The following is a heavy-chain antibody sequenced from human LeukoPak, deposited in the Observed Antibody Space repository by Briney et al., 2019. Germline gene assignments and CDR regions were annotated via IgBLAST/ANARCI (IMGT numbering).Heavy chain of an antibody. CDR2: IYSGGNT. CDR1: GFTLSSNY. D-gene: IGHD3-10*01. CDR3: ASRPDGGFGELIC. V-gene: IGHV3-53*01. J-gene: IGHJ4*02. Sequence: GGSLRLSCAASGFTLSSNYMSGVRHAPGKGLEWVSVIYSGGNTYYADSVKGLFTISSDNSKNTLYLQMNSLRAEDTDVYYCASRPDGGFGELICGGQGTLVTVSS.